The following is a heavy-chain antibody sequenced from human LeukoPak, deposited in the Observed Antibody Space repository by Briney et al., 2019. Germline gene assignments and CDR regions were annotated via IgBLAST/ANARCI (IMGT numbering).Heavy chain of an antibody. CDR3: ARDKDYYGSGVPFNY. J-gene: IGHJ4*02. D-gene: IGHD3-10*01. Sequence: SETLSLTCSVSGGSISGGSYYWSWIRQPPGKGLEWIGYIYYSGSTNYNPSLKSRVTISVDTSKNQFSLKLSSVTAADTAVYYCARDKDYYGSGVPFNYWGQGTLVTVSS. CDR1: GGSISGGSYY. CDR2: IYYSGST. V-gene: IGHV4-61*01.